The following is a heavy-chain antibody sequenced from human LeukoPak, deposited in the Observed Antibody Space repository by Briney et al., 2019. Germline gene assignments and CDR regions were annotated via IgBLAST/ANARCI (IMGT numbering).Heavy chain of an antibody. Sequence: ASVRVSCKASGHTFTSYDINWVRQATGQGLEWMGWMNPNSGNTGYAQKFQGRVTMTRNTSISTAYMELSSLRSEDTAVYYCARASLEVLWFGELFSAGNNWFDPWGQGTLVTVSS. CDR1: GHTFTSYD. CDR3: ARASLEVLWFGELFSAGNNWFDP. V-gene: IGHV1-8*01. D-gene: IGHD3-10*01. CDR2: MNPNSGNT. J-gene: IGHJ5*02.